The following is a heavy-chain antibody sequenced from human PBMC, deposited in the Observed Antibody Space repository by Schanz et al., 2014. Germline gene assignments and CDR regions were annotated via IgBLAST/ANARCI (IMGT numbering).Heavy chain of an antibody. CDR2: ISGSGGST. V-gene: IGHV3-23*04. CDR3: ARGREVVAKIFDV. CDR1: GFTFSTTW. Sequence: EVQLVESGGSLVQPGGSLRLSCLASGFTFSTTWMNWVRQAPGKGLEWVSAISGSGGSTVYADSVKGRFTISRDNSNNTVFLQMNSLRAEDTGVYYCARGREVVAKIFDVWGQGTMVTVSS. J-gene: IGHJ3*01. D-gene: IGHD3-22*01.